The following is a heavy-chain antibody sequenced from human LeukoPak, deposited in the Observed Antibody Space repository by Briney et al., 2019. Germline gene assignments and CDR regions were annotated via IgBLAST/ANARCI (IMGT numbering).Heavy chain of an antibody. CDR1: GFTFSDYY. CDR2: ISSSGSTI. V-gene: IGHV3-11*01. CDR3: ARDTNDLPDYYDSSGYYYGYFDY. Sequence: KPGGSLRLSCAASGFTFSDYYMSWIRQAPGKGLEWVSCISSSGSTIYYADSVKGRFTISRDNAKNSLYLQMNSLRAEDTAVYYCARDTNDLPDYYDSSGYYYGYFDYWGQGTLVTVSS. D-gene: IGHD3-22*01. J-gene: IGHJ4*02.